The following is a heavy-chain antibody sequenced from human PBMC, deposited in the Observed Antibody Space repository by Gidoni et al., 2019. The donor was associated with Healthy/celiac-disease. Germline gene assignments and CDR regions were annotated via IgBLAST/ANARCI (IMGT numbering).Heavy chain of an antibody. J-gene: IGHJ4*02. V-gene: IGHV4-39*07. CDR2: IYYSGST. Sequence: QLQLQESGPGLVKPSETLSLPCTVSGCSISSSSYYWGWIRQPPGKGLEWIGSIYYSGSTYYNPSLKSRVTISVDTSKNQFSLKLSSVTAADTAVYYCARGPDYGDYDFDYWGQGTLVTVSS. CDR1: GCSISSSSYY. CDR3: ARGPDYGDYDFDY. D-gene: IGHD4-17*01.